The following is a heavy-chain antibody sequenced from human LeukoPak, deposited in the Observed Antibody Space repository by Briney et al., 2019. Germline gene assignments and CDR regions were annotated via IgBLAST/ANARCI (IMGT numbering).Heavy chain of an antibody. CDR3: ARDRTDYDILTGYYTGVYYYMDV. CDR1: GGSISSYY. CDR2: IYTSGST. Sequence: SETLSLTCTVSGGSISSYYWSWIRQPAGKGLEWIGRIYTSGSTNYNPSLKSRVTMSVDTSKNQFSLKLGSVTAADTAVYYCARDRTDYDILTGYYTGVYYYMDVWGKGTTVTVSS. J-gene: IGHJ6*03. V-gene: IGHV4-4*07. D-gene: IGHD3-9*01.